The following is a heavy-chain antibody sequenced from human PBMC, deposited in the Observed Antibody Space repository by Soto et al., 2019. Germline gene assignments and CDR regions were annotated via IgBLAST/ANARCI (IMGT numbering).Heavy chain of an antibody. CDR3: ARAGPYGDYLNY. J-gene: IGHJ4*02. CDR1: GFTFSNYA. D-gene: IGHD4-17*01. V-gene: IGHV3-23*01. CDR2: ISGSGGST. Sequence: EVQLLESGGGLVQPGGSLRLSCAAAGFTFSNYAMSWVRQAPGQGLEWVAVISGSGGSTYYADSVKGRFTISRDNSMMYVKMNSLIVDDTAVYYCARAGPYGDYLNYWGQGTLVTVSS.